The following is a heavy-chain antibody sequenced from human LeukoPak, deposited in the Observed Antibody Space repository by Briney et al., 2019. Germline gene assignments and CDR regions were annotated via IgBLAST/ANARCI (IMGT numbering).Heavy chain of an antibody. CDR3: ARDQSSGWGFDY. D-gene: IGHD6-25*01. CDR1: GFTFSSYT. V-gene: IGHV3-30*04. Sequence: LSLTCIVSGFTFSSYTIHWVRQAPGKGLEWVAVISYDGSNKYYADSVKGRFTISRDNSKNTLYLQMNSLRAEDAAMYYCARDQSSGWGFDYWGQGTLVTVSS. CDR2: ISYDGSNK. J-gene: IGHJ4*02.